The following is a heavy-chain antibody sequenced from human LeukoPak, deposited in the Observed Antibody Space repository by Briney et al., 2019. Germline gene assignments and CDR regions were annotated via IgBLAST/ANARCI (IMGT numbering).Heavy chain of an antibody. CDR2: IYTSGST. V-gene: IGHV4-4*07. CDR3: AREVSSGYSGYDYWFDP. D-gene: IGHD5-12*01. Sequence: SETLSLTCTVSGGSISSYYWSWIRQPAGEGLEWIGRIYTSGSTNYNPSLKSRVTMSVDTSKNQFSLKLSSVTAADTAVYYCAREVSSGYSGYDYWFDPWGQGTLVTVSS. CDR1: GGSISSYY. J-gene: IGHJ5*02.